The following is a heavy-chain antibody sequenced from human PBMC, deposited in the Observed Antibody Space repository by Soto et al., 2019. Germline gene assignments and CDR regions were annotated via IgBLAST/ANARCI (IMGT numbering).Heavy chain of an antibody. CDR2: IYSGGTT. V-gene: IGHV3-53*01. CDR1: GFTVSSTNY. CDR3: HGYGY. Sequence: EVQLVESGGGLXQXGGSLRLSCVVSGFTVSSTNYMSWVRQAPGKGLEWVSVIYSGGTTFYADYVKGRFTISRDNSKNTLYLQMISLRAEDTAVYYCHGYGYWGQGTLVTVSS. D-gene: IGHD5-12*01. J-gene: IGHJ4*02.